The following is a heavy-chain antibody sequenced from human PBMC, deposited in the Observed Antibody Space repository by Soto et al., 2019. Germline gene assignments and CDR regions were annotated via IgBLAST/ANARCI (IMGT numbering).Heavy chain of an antibody. CDR2: IYYSAST. V-gene: IGHV4-31*03. CDR3: ARVMTTVTTSWFDP. Sequence: QVQLQESGPGLVKPSQTLSLTCTVSGGSISSGGYYWSWIRQHPGKGLEWIGYIYYSASTYYNPSIKSRVTISVDTSKNQFSLKLSSVTAADTAVYYCARVMTTVTTSWFDPWGQGTLVTVSS. D-gene: IGHD4-4*01. J-gene: IGHJ5*02. CDR1: GGSISSGGYY.